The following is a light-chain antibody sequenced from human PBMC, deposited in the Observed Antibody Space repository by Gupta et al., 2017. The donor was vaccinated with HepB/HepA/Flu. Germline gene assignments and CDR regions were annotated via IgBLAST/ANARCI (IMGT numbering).Light chain of an antibody. J-gene: IGKJ1*01. V-gene: IGKV1-5*03. CDR3: QLHIIVEST. CDR2: RAS. CDR1: QPIRDW. Sequence: DIQMTQSSSTLSASVGDRVTITCRASQPIRDWLAWYQQKAGKAPKLLLYRASTLESGVPSKFSSSGSDTEFTLTISSLQPDDFVAYYCQLHIIVESTFGQGTKVEI.